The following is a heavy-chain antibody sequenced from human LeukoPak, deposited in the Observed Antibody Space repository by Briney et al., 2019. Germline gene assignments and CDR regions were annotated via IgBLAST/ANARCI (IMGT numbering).Heavy chain of an antibody. CDR2: ISYAGSNK. Sequence: GGSLRLSCAASGFTFSSYWMHWVRQAPGKGLEWVAVISYAGSNKYYVDSVKGRFTISRDSSKNTLYLQMNSLRAEDTALYYCAKHGYCSGISCFFDFWGQGTLVTVSS. CDR1: GFTFSSYW. D-gene: IGHD2-2*03. V-gene: IGHV3-30*18. CDR3: AKHGYCSGISCFFDF. J-gene: IGHJ4*02.